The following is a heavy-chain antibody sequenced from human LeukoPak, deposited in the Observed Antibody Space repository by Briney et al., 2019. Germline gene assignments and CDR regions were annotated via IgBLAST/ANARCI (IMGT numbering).Heavy chain of an antibody. D-gene: IGHD3-10*01. V-gene: IGHV1-2*02. CDR3: ARMGPYGSGSSLFDY. Sequence: ASVKVSCKASGYSFTGYYMHWVRQAPGQGLEWMGWINPNSGGTNYAQKFQGRVTMTRDTSISTAYMELSRLRSDDTAVYYCARMGPYGSGSSLFDYWGQGTLVTVSS. J-gene: IGHJ4*02. CDR2: INPNSGGT. CDR1: GYSFTGYY.